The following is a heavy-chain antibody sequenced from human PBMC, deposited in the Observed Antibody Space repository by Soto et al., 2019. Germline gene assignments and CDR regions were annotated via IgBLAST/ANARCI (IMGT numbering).Heavy chain of an antibody. CDR2: ISWDGGST. J-gene: IGHJ6*02. V-gene: IGHV3-43D*04. Sequence: PGWSLRLSCAASGFTFDDYAMHWVRQAPGKGLEWVSLISWDGGSTYYADSVKGRFTISRDNSKNSLYLQMNSLRAEHTALYYCEKDIGRDGSPAGGMDVWGQGTTVTVYS. CDR1: GFTFDDYA. D-gene: IGHD1-26*01. CDR3: EKDIGRDGSPAGGMDV.